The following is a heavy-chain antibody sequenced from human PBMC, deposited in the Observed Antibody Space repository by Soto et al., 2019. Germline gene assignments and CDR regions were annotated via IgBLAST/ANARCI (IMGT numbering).Heavy chain of an antibody. CDR3: AKDGTHLWSKQYYFDS. D-gene: IGHD1-26*01. V-gene: IGHV3-30*18. J-gene: IGHJ4*02. CDR2: ILYDESDQ. Sequence: GGSMRLSSSASEFTFSDYTMHWVRQAPGRGLEWVAIILYDESDQYYSDSVKGRFTISRDNSKNTLYLQMHSLTTEDTAVYYCAKDGTHLWSKQYYFDSWGQGALVTVSS. CDR1: EFTFSDYT.